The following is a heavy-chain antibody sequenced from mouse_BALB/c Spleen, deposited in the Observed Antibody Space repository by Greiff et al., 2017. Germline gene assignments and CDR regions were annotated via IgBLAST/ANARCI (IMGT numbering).Heavy chain of an antibody. Sequence: EVKLMESGGGLVQPGGSRKLSCAASGFTFSSFGMHWVRPAPEKGLEWVAYISSGSSTIYYADTVKGRFTIYRDNPKNTLFLQMTSLRSEDTAMYYCARSRQLGLPHYFDDWGQGTTLTVSS. CDR1: GFTFSSFG. CDR2: ISSGSSTI. CDR3: ARSRQLGLPHYFDD. V-gene: IGHV5-17*02. D-gene: IGHD3-2*01. J-gene: IGHJ2*01.